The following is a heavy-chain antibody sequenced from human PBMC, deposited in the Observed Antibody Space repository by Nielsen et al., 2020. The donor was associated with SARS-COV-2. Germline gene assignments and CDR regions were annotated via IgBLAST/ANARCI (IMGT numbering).Heavy chain of an antibody. D-gene: IGHD5-18*01. Sequence: GGSLRLSCAASGFTFSDYYMSWIRQAPGKGLEWVSYISSSSSYTNYADSVKGRFTISRDNAKNSLYLQMNSLRAEDTAVYYCARVRLSTDTAMVRANWFDPWGQGTLVTVSS. CDR3: ARVRLSTDTAMVRANWFDP. V-gene: IGHV3-11*05. CDR2: ISSSSSYT. CDR1: GFTFSDYY. J-gene: IGHJ5*02.